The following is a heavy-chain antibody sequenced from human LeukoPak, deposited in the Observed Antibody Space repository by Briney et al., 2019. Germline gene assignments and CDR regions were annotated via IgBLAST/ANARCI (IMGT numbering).Heavy chain of an antibody. CDR1: GFTFSSYG. J-gene: IGHJ4*02. V-gene: IGHV3-33*01. D-gene: IGHD6-13*01. CDR2: IWDDGSNK. CDR3: ASGAKYGSSWTLVY. Sequence: GSTLRLSCAASGFTFSSYGMNWVRQAPGTGLEWVAVIWDDGSNKYYADSVTGRFTISRDNSKNTLYLQMNSLRAEDTAVYYCASGAKYGSSWTLVYWGQGTLVTVSS.